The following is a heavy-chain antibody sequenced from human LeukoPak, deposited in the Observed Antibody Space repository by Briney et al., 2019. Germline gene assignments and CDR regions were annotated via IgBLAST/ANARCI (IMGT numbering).Heavy chain of an antibody. CDR3: AGFSVNDAFDI. CDR2: INPNSGGT. CDR1: GYTFTGYY. J-gene: IGHJ3*02. D-gene: IGHD3-10*01. Sequence: ASVKVSCKASGYTFTGYYMHWVRQAPGQGLEWMGWINPNSGGTNYAHKFQGRVTMTRDTSISTAYMELSRLRSDNTAVYYCAGFSVNDAFDIWGQGTMVTVSS. V-gene: IGHV1-2*02.